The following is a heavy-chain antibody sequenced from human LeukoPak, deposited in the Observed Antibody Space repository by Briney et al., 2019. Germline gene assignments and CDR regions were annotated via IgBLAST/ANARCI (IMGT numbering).Heavy chain of an antibody. Sequence: GASVKVSCKASGGTFSSYAISWVRQAPGQGLEWMGGIIPIFGTANYAQKFQGKVTITADGSTSTAYMELSSLRSEDTAVYYCARGSCSSTSCYHNWFDPWGQGTLVTVSS. D-gene: IGHD2-2*01. CDR2: IIPIFGTA. V-gene: IGHV1-69*13. CDR3: ARGSCSSTSCYHNWFDP. J-gene: IGHJ5*02. CDR1: GGTFSSYA.